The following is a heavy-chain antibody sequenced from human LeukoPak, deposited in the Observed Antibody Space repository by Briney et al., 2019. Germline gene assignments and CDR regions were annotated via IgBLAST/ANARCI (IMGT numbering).Heavy chain of an antibody. V-gene: IGHV4-34*01. Sequence: PSETLSLTCAVYGGSFSGYYWSWIRQPPGKGLEWSGEINHSGSTNYNPSLKSRVTISVDASKHQTSFMLSSIAAQHTAVQSFTGHGRVGYSYDSSGAIDSWGQGTLVTVSS. D-gene: IGHD3-22*01. CDR2: INHSGST. CDR1: GGSFSGYY. J-gene: IGHJ4*02. CDR3: TGHGRVGYSYDSSGAIDS.